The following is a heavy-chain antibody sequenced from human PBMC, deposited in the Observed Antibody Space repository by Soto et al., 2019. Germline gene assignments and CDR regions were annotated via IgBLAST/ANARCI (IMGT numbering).Heavy chain of an antibody. CDR1: GYTFTSYA. Sequence: QVQLVQSGAEVKKPGASVKVSCKASGYTFTSYAMHWVRQAPGQRLEWMGWINAGNGNTKYSQKFQGRVTITRDTSASTAYMELSSLRSEAPAVYYCARGYGGPIGWFDPWGQGTLVTVSS. V-gene: IGHV1-3*01. J-gene: IGHJ5*02. D-gene: IGHD3-16*01. CDR3: ARGYGGPIGWFDP. CDR2: INAGNGNT.